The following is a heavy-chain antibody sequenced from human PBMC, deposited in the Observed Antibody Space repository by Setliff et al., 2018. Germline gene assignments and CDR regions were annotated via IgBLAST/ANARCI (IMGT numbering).Heavy chain of an antibody. D-gene: IGHD1-26*01. CDR3: ARVQWEIAVKFHYNRMDV. V-gene: IGHV4-59*11. CDR1: GGSFSTHY. J-gene: IGHJ6*04. CDR2: IYYSGST. Sequence: ASETLSLTCTVSGGSFSTHYWNWIRQTPGKGLEWIGYIYYSGSTYYNPSLESRITISIETFKNQVYLNLTSVTAADTAVYYCARVQWEIAVKFHYNRMDVWGEGTQVTVSS.